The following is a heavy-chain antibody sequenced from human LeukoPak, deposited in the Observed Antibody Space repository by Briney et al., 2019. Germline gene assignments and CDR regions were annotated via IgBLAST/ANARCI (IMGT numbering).Heavy chain of an antibody. Sequence: PSETLSLTCTVSNDSISSGDYYWSWIRQPPGKGLEYIGYIYYSGSTNYNPSLKSRVTISVDTSKNQSSLKLSSVTAADTAVYYCARLDTIFGVAKGFDYWGQGIPVTVPS. CDR3: ARLDTIFGVAKGFDY. J-gene: IGHJ4*02. CDR1: NDSISSGDYY. D-gene: IGHD3-3*01. CDR2: IYYSGST. V-gene: IGHV4-61*08.